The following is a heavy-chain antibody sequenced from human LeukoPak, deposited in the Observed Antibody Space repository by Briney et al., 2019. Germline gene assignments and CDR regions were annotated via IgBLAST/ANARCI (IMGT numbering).Heavy chain of an antibody. J-gene: IGHJ4*02. D-gene: IGHD3-22*01. V-gene: IGHV3-11*01. CDR2: ISSSGSTI. Sequence: GGSLRLSCAASGFTFSDYYMSWIRQAPGKGLEWVSYISSSGSTIYYADSVKGRFTISRDNAKNSLYLQMNSLRAEGTAVYYCARDKDYYDSSGYGDYWGQGTLVTVSS. CDR1: GFTFSDYY. CDR3: ARDKDYYDSSGYGDY.